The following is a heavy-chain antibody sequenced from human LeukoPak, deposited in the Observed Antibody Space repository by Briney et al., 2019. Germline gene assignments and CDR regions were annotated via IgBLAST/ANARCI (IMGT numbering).Heavy chain of an antibody. V-gene: IGHV4-59*01. D-gene: IGHD6-19*01. CDR2: IHYSGST. CDR3: ASWVVGSRHFDL. CDR1: GGSINSYY. Sequence: SETLSLTCTVSGGSINSYYWSWIRQPPGKGLEWIGYIHYSGSTNYSPSLKSRVTMSVDTSKNYHFLQLTYVTAADTAVYYCASWVVGSRHFDLWGRGTLVTVSS. J-gene: IGHJ2*01.